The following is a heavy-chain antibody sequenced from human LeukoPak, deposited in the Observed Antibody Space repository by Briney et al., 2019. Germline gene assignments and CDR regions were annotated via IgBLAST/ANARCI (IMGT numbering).Heavy chain of an antibody. J-gene: IGHJ4*02. V-gene: IGHV3-7*01. CDR2: IKQDGGEI. CDR1: GFTFDDYA. CDR3: ARDKVVGATHFDY. Sequence: GGSLRLSCAASGFTFDDYAMHWVRQAPGKGLEWVANIKQDGGEIYYVDSVKGRFTISRDNAKNSVSLQMNSLRAEDTAVYYCARDKVVGATHFDYWGQGTLVTVSS. D-gene: IGHD1-26*01.